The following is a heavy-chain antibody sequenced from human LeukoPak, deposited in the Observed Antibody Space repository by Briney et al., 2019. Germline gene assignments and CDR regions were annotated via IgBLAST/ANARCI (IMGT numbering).Heavy chain of an antibody. Sequence: SSETLSLTCTVSGGSISSGGYYWSWIRQHPGKGLEWIGYIYYSGSTYYNPSLKSRVTISVDTSKNQFSLKLSSVSAADTAVYYCARNFRQLGYYGSGSYSTDAFDIWGQGTMVTVSS. CDR3: ARNFRQLGYYGSGSYSTDAFDI. V-gene: IGHV4-31*03. CDR1: GGSISSGGYY. CDR2: IYYSGST. D-gene: IGHD3-10*01. J-gene: IGHJ3*02.